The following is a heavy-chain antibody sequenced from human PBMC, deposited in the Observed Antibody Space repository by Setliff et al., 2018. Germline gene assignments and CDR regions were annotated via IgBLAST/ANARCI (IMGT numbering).Heavy chain of an antibody. V-gene: IGHV4-59*08. CDR3: ARQIDYGDFQYFDY. D-gene: IGHD4-17*01. CDR2: IYYSGST. CDR1: GGSISSYY. Sequence: PSETLSLTCTVSGGSISSYYWSWIRQPPGKGLEWIGYIYYSGSTNYNPSLKSRVTISVDTSKNQLSLKLNSVTAADTAVYYCARQIDYGDFQYFDYWGQGTLVTVSS. J-gene: IGHJ4*02.